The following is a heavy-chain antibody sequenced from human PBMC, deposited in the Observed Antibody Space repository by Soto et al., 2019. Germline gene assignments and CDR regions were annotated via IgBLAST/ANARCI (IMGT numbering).Heavy chain of an antibody. CDR3: AISRYCSGGDCTTQSLYYFDY. V-gene: IGHV1-2*02. J-gene: IGHJ4*02. D-gene: IGHD2-15*01. CDR2: INPNTGGT. Sequence: GASVKVSCKAAGYPLTCHHIHWVRQAPGQGLEWVGWINPNTGGTNYAQKFQGRVTMTRDTSISTAYMELSRLRSDDTAVYYCAISRYCSGGDCTTQSLYYFDYWGQGTVVTVSS. CDR1: GYPLTCHH.